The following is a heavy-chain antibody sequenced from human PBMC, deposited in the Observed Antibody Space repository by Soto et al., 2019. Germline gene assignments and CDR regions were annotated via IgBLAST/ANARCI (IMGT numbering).Heavy chain of an antibody. D-gene: IGHD3-9*01. CDR2: IYPGDSDT. Sequence: GESLKISCKGSGYSFTSYWIGWVRQMPGKGLEWMGIIYPGDSDTRYSPSFQGQVTISADKSISTAYLQWSSLKASDTAMYYCARHGGYDILTGYYYYGMDVRGQGTTVTVSS. J-gene: IGHJ6*02. CDR3: ARHGGYDILTGYYYYGMDV. V-gene: IGHV5-51*01. CDR1: GYSFTSYW.